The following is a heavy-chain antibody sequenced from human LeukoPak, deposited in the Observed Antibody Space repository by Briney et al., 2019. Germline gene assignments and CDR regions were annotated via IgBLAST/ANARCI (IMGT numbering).Heavy chain of an antibody. CDR1: GGSFSGYY. Sequence: PSETLSLTCAVYGGSFSGYYWSWIRQPPGKGLEWIGEINHSGSTNYNPSLKSRVTISVDTSENQFSLELSSVTAADTAVYYCARAPYYDFWSGYYSLDYWGQGTLVTVSS. V-gene: IGHV4-34*01. J-gene: IGHJ4*02. CDR2: INHSGST. CDR3: ARAPYYDFWSGYYSLDY. D-gene: IGHD3-3*01.